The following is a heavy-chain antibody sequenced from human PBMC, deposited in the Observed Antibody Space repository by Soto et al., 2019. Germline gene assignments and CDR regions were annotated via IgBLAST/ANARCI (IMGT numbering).Heavy chain of an antibody. V-gene: IGHV1-69*02. CDR3: AASYGSGYRALDY. Sequence: QVQLVQSGTEVKKPGSSVKVSCKASGDTFSFYTINWVRQAPGLGLEWVGRINPIVSMSNYEQKFQGRVSMTADKSTSTAYTELRSFRSDGTDMYFCAASYGSGYRALDYWGQGALVIVYS. J-gene: IGHJ4*02. CDR1: GDTFSFYT. CDR2: INPIVSMS. D-gene: IGHD3-10*01.